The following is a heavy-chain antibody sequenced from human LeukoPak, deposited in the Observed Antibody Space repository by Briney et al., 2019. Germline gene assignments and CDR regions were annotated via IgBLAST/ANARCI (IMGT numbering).Heavy chain of an antibody. CDR2: IRYDGSNK. CDR3: AKTWAYYYDSSGYRPIVY. Sequence: GGSLRLSCAASGFTFSSYGMHWVRQAPGKGLEWVAFIRYDGSNKYYADSVKGRFTISRDNSKNTLYLQMNSLRAADTAVYSCAKTWAYYYDSSGYRPIVYWGQGTLVTVSS. J-gene: IGHJ4*02. V-gene: IGHV3-30*02. CDR1: GFTFSSYG. D-gene: IGHD3-22*01.